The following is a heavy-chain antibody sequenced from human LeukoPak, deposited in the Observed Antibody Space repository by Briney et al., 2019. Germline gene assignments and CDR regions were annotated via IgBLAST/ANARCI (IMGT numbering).Heavy chain of an antibody. CDR2: INHSGST. D-gene: IGHD3-10*01. CDR1: GGSFSGYY. CDR3: ARQVGRSGSYMAILDY. J-gene: IGHJ4*02. V-gene: IGHV4-34*01. Sequence: PSETLSLTCAVYGGSFSGYYWGWIRQPPGKGLEWIGEINHSGSTNYNPSLKSRVTISADTSKNQFSLKLSSVTAADMAVYYCARQVGRSGSYMAILDYWGQGILVTVSS.